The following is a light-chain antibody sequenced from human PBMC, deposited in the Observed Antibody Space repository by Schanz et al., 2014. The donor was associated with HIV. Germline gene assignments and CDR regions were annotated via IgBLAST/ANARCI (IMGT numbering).Light chain of an antibody. CDR1: QSVSSN. CDR3: QQYGSSPPWT. V-gene: IGKV3-20*01. Sequence: VVMTQSPATLSVSLGERATLSCRASQSVSSNLAWYQQKPGQAPRLLIYGASSRATGVPDRFSGSGSGTDFTLTISRLEPEDFAMYYCQQYGSSPPWTFGQGTKVEIK. J-gene: IGKJ1*01. CDR2: GAS.